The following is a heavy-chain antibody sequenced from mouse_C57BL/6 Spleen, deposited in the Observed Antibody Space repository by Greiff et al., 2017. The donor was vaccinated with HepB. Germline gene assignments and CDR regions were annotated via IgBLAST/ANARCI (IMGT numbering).Heavy chain of an antibody. CDR1: GYTFTSYW. CDR3: ARPLTGPFAY. CDR2: IDPSDSYT. D-gene: IGHD4-1*01. J-gene: IGHJ3*01. V-gene: IGHV1-50*01. Sequence: QVQLQQPGAELVKPGASVKLSCKASGYTFTSYWMQWVKQRPGQGLEWIGEIDPSDSYTNYNQKFKGKATLTVDTSSSTAYMQRSSLTSEDSAVYYCARPLTGPFAYWGQGTLVTVSA.